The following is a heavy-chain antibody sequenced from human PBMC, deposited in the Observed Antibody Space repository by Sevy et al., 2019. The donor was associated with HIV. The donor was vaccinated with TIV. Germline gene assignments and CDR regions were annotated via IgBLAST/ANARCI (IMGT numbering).Heavy chain of an antibody. CDR1: GYTFTGYY. D-gene: IGHD4-17*01. V-gene: IGHV1-2*02. Sequence: ASVKVSCKASGYTFTGYYMHWVRQAPGQGLEWMGWINPNSGGTNYAQKFQGRVTMTRDTSISTAYMELSRLRSDDTAVYYCARSYGDYGHYYYGMDVWGQGTTVTVS. CDR2: INPNSGGT. J-gene: IGHJ6*02. CDR3: ARSYGDYGHYYYGMDV.